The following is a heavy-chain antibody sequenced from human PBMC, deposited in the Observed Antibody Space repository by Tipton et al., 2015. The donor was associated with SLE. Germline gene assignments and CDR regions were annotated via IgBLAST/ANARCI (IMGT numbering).Heavy chain of an antibody. D-gene: IGHD5-18*01. Sequence: SLRLSCAASGFTFSSYWMHWVRQAPGKGLEWVSAISGSGASTYYADSVKGRFTISRDNSKNTLYLQMNSLRAEDTAVYYCAKDRAIQPDYFDYWGQGTLVTVSS. CDR2: ISGSGAST. CDR3: AKDRAIQPDYFDY. V-gene: IGHV3-23*01. J-gene: IGHJ4*02. CDR1: GFTFSSYW.